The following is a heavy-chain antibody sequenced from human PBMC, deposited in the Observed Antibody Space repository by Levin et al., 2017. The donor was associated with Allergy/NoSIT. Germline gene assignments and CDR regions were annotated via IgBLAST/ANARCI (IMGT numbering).Heavy chain of an antibody. V-gene: IGHV5-51*01. J-gene: IGHJ3*02. Sequence: RGESLKISCKGSGYSFSNYWIGWLRQMPGKGLEWMGIVYPGDSDTRYSPSFQGQVTISADKSISTAYLQWSGLKASDTAMYYCASLTYYNILTGSTTSAFDIWGQGTLVTVSS. CDR3: ASLTYYNILTGSTTSAFDI. CDR1: GYSFSNYW. D-gene: IGHD3-9*01. CDR2: VYPGDSDT.